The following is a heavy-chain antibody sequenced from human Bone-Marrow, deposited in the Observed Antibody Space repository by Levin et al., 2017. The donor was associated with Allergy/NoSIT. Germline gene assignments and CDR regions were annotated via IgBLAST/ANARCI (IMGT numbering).Heavy chain of an antibody. Sequence: GGSLRLSCAASGFTFSSYSMNWVRQAPGKGLEWVSYISSSSSTIYYADSVKGRFTISRDNAKNSLYLQMNSLRAEDTAVYYCARRTTVTLDYWGQGTLVTVSS. CDR3: ARRTTVTLDY. CDR1: GFTFSSYS. J-gene: IGHJ4*02. D-gene: IGHD4-17*01. CDR2: ISSSSSTI. V-gene: IGHV3-48*04.